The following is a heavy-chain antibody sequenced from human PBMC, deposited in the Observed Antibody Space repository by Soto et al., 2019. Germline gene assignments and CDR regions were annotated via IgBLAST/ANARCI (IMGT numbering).Heavy chain of an antibody. CDR1: GFTFSSYA. D-gene: IGHD3-22*01. CDR2: ISSNGGST. J-gene: IGHJ3*02. V-gene: IGHV3-64*02. Sequence: PGGSLRLSCAASGFTFSSYAMHWVRQAPGKGLEYVSAISSNGGSTYYADSVKGRFTISRDNSKNTLYLQMGSLRAEDMAVYYCARVAYDSSGYGAFDIWGQGTMVTVSS. CDR3: ARVAYDSSGYGAFDI.